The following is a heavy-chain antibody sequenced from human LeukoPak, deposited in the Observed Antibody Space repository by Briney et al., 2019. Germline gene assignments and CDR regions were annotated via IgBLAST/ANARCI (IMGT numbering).Heavy chain of an antibody. Sequence: PGRSLRLSCAASGFTFSSYGMHWVRQAPGKGLEWVAVISYDGSNKYYADSVKGRFTISRGNSKNTLYLQMNSLRAEDTAVYYCAKGYYSNLSYYYYYGMDVWGQGTTVTVSS. CDR3: AKGYYSNLSYYYYYGMDV. D-gene: IGHD4-11*01. V-gene: IGHV3-30*18. CDR1: GFTFSSYG. CDR2: ISYDGSNK. J-gene: IGHJ6*02.